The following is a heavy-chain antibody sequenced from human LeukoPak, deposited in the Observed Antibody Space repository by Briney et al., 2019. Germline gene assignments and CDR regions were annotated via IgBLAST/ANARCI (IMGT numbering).Heavy chain of an antibody. V-gene: IGHV3-9*01. CDR1: GFTFDDYA. D-gene: IGHD5-24*01. CDR2: ISWNSGSI. CDR3: AKVEEMATINSYGMDV. J-gene: IGHJ6*02. Sequence: PGRSLRLSCAASGFTFDDYAMHWVRQAPGKGLEWVSGISWNSGSIGYADSVKGRFTISRDNAKNSLYLQMNSLRAEDTALYYCAKVEEMATINSYGMDVWGQGTTVTVSS.